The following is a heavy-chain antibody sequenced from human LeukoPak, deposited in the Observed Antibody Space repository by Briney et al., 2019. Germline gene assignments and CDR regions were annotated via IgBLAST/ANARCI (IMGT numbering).Heavy chain of an antibody. CDR3: ARSKREDYYTQAFDY. J-gene: IGHJ4*02. CDR2: IYPGDSTT. D-gene: IGHD3-22*01. V-gene: IGHV5-51*01. Sequence: GEYPKISCKGSGYSFTSYWIAWVRQMPGKGLEYMGIIYPGDSTTRYSPSFQGQGTISADMSMSTAYLQWRSLKTSDTAMYYCARSKREDYYTQAFDYWGLGTLVTVSS. CDR1: GYSFTSYW.